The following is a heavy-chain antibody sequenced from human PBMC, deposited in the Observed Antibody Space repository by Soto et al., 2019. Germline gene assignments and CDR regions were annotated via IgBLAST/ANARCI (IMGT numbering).Heavy chain of an antibody. CDR2: IWYDGSNK. D-gene: IGHD2-15*01. CDR1: GFTFSSYG. CDR3: AREFRYCSGGSCSHHPFDY. V-gene: IGHV3-33*01. J-gene: IGHJ4*02. Sequence: GGSLRLSCAASGFTFSSYGMHWVRQAPGKGLEWVAVIWYDGSNKYYADSVKGRFTISRDNSKNTLYLQMNSLRAEDTAVYYCAREFRYCSGGSCSHHPFDYWGQGTLVTVSS.